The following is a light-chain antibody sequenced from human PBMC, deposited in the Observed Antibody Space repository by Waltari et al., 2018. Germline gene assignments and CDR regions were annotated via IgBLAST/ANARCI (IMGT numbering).Light chain of an antibody. V-gene: IGKV3-20*01. CDR1: QRVTNNY. J-gene: IGKJ5*01. CDR2: GAS. CDR3: QRYGSSPT. Sequence: EILLTPPPSTVSLSSGERATLSCRASQRVTNNYLAWYQQKPGLPPRLLMYGASTRASGIPDRFSGSGSGTDFTLTISRLEPEDFAVYYCQRYGSSPTFGQGTRLEIK.